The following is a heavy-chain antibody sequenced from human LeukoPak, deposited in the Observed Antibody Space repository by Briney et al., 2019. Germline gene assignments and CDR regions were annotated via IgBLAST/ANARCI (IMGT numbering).Heavy chain of an antibody. CDR2: INPNSGDT. D-gene: IGHD6-19*01. CDR1: GGTFSDYG. J-gene: IGHJ4*02. CDR3: ASTYSSGWNFHY. V-gene: IGHV1-2*02. Sequence: ASVKVSCKASGGTFSDYGFSWVRQAPGQGLDWMGWINPNSGDTNYAQKFQGRVTLTRDTSISTAYMELSRLTSDDTAIYFCASTYSSGWNFHYWGQGALVAVSS.